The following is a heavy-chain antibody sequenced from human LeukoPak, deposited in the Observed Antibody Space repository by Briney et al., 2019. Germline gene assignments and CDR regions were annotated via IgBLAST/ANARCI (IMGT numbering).Heavy chain of an antibody. CDR1: GGSMSSYY. D-gene: IGHD3-10*01. V-gene: IGHV4-59*01. J-gene: IGHJ5*02. CDR3: ARQSPGYNWFDP. CDR2: IYNSGST. Sequence: PSETLSLTCTVSGGSMSSYYWSWIRQPPGKGLEWIGYIYNSGSTNYNPSLKSRVTISVDTSKNQFSLKLSSVTAADTAVYYCARQSPGYNWFDPWGQGTLVTVSS.